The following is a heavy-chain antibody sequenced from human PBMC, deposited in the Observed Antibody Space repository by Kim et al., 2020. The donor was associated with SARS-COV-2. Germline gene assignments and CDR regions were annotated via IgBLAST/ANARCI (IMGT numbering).Heavy chain of an antibody. J-gene: IGHJ4*02. D-gene: IGHD2-2*02. CDR3: ARGRYCSSTSCYIDY. V-gene: IGHV3-23*01. CDR1: GFTFNNYA. Sequence: GGSLRLSCAASGFTFNNYALSWVRQAPGKGLERVSGISGSGDSTYYADSVKGRFTISRDNPKNTLYLQMNSLRAEDTAVYYCARGRYCSSTSCYIDYWGQGALVTVSS. CDR2: ISGSGDST.